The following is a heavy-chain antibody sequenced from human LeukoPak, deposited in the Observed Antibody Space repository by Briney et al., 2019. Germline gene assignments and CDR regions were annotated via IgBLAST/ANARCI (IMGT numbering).Heavy chain of an antibody. V-gene: IGHV4-4*07. CDR3: ARGPGGGYYDNFMDV. J-gene: IGHJ6*03. CDR2: IYSSGAT. Sequence: SETLSLTCSVSGGSLSSYYWSWIRQPAGKGLEWIGRIYSSGATDYNPSLESRVTISVDKSKNQFSLKLSSVTAADTAVYYCARGPGGGYYDNFMDVWCKGTTVTVSS. D-gene: IGHD3-16*01. CDR1: GGSLSSYY.